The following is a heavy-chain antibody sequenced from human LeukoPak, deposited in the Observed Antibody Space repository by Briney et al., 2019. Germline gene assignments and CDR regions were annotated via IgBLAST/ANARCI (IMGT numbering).Heavy chain of an antibody. CDR2: INDGGST. Sequence: PSETLSLTCAVYGGSFSEYYWSWIRQPPGKGLEWIGEINDGGSTHYNASLKSRVTISVETSKKKFSLKLSSVTAADTAVYYCATYSTGFDIWGQGTVVTVSS. V-gene: IGHV4-34*01. J-gene: IGHJ3*02. CDR1: GGSFSEYY. CDR3: ATYSTGFDI. D-gene: IGHD6-19*01.